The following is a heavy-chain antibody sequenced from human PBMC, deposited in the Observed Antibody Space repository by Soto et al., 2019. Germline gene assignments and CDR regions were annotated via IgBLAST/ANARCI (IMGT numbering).Heavy chain of an antibody. CDR3: ARAPQRWLQLGYYYYYGMDV. Sequence: SQTLSLTCAISGDSVSSNSAAWNWIRQSPSRGLEWLGRTYYRSKWYNDYAVSVKSRITINPDTSKNQFSLQLNSVTPEDTAVYYCARAPQRWLQLGYYYYYGMDVWGQGTTVTVSS. CDR1: GDSVSSNSAA. CDR2: TYYRSKWYN. J-gene: IGHJ6*02. D-gene: IGHD5-12*01. V-gene: IGHV6-1*01.